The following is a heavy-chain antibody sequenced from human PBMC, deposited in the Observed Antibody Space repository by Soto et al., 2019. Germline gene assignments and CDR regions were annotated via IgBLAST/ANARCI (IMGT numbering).Heavy chain of an antibody. V-gene: IGHV4-59*01. Sequence: SSETLSLTCTVSGGSISSYYWSWIRQPPGKGLEWIGYIYYSGSTNYNPSLKSRVTISVDTSKNQFSLKLSSVTAADTAVYYCARGAYYDFWSGYSWFDPWGQRTLVTVSS. D-gene: IGHD3-3*01. CDR2: IYYSGST. CDR3: ARGAYYDFWSGYSWFDP. J-gene: IGHJ5*02. CDR1: GGSISSYY.